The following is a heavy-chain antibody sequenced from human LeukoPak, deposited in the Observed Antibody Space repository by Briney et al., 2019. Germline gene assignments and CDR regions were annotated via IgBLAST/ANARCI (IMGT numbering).Heavy chain of an antibody. CDR1: GFSFSSYE. J-gene: IGHJ4*02. CDR2: ISSSDGSTI. D-gene: IGHD2-2*01. CDR3: ARDRYAWYY. Sequence: GGSLRLSCAASGFSFSSYEMSWVRQAPGKGLEWLSYISSSDGSTIYYADSVKGRFITSRDNAKNSLYLQMNSLRADDTAVYYCARDRYAWYYWGQGTLVTVSS. V-gene: IGHV3-48*03.